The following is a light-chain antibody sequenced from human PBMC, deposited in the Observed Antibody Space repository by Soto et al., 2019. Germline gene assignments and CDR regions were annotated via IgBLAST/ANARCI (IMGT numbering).Light chain of an antibody. CDR3: QQTHSYPWT. CDR2: SAS. CDR1: QDISSH. Sequence: GDGVTITCRASQDISSHLAWYQQKPGRAPELLIYSASTLQSGVPSRFSGSGSGTDFTLTISSLQPEDFATYYCQQTHSYPWTFGQGTKVEIK. V-gene: IGKV1-9*01. J-gene: IGKJ1*01.